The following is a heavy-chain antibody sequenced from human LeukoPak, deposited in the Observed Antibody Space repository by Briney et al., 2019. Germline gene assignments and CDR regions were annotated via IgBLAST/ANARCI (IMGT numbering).Heavy chain of an antibody. CDR1: GYTFTGCY. J-gene: IGHJ4*02. CDR3: ARGGYTGYDFHY. CDR2: INPNGGTT. Sequence: ASVKVPCKASGYTFTGCYMHWVRQAPGQGLEWMGWINPNGGTTNYAQKFQGRVTMTRDTSISTAYMELSRLRSDDTAVFYCARGGYTGYDFHYWGQGTLVTVSS. V-gene: IGHV1-2*02. D-gene: IGHD5-12*01.